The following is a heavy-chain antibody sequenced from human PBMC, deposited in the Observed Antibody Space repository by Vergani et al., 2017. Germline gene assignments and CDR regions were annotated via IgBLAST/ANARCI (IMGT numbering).Heavy chain of an antibody. D-gene: IGHD1-26*01. CDR2: IYSGGST. V-gene: IGHV3-53*01. CDR1: GFTVSSNY. CDR3: ASTVGARELAFDY. Sequence: EVQLLESGGGLVQPGGSLRLSCAASGFTVSSNYMSWVRQAPGKGLEWVSVIYSGGSTYYADSVKGRFTISRDNSKNTLYLQMNSLRAEDTAVYYCASTVGARELAFDYWGQGTLVTVSS. J-gene: IGHJ4*02.